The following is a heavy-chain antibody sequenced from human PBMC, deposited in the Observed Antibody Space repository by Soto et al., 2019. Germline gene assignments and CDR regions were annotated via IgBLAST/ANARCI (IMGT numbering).Heavy chain of an antibody. V-gene: IGHV1-2*04. CDR2: INPNSGGT. D-gene: IGHD3-3*01. CDR1: GYTFTGYY. Sequence: ASVKVSCKASGYTFTGYYMHWVRQAPGQGLEWMGWINPNSGGTNYAQKFQGWVTMTRDTSISTAYMELSRLRSDDTAVYYCARGSSVLRFLEWFWRPYCMDVWGQGTTVTVSS. CDR3: ARGSSVLRFLEWFWRPYCMDV. J-gene: IGHJ6*02.